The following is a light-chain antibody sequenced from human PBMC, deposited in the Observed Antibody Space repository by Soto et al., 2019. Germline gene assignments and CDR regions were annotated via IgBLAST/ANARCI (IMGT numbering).Light chain of an antibody. J-gene: IGKJ1*01. V-gene: IGKV1-5*03. CDR3: QQYNSYST. CDR1: QSISSW. CDR2: KAS. Sequence: DSQRTQSPSTLTASVGGRVTITCRASQSISSWLAWYQQKPGKAPKLLIYKASSLESGVPSRFSGSGSGTEFTLTISSLQPDDFATYYCQQYNSYSTFGQGTKV.